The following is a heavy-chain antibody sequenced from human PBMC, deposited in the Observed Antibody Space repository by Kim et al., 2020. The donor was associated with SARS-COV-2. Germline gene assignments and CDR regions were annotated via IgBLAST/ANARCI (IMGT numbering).Heavy chain of an antibody. CDR1: GFTFSTYI. D-gene: IGHD6-6*01. V-gene: IGHV3-21*01. CDR3: ASSSIAARLDY. CDR2: ISSSSTYI. Sequence: GGSLRLSCAASGFTFSTYIINWVRQAPGKGLEWVSSISSSSTYIYYADSVKGRFTISRDNAKNSLYLQMNILRAEDTAVFYCASSSIAARLDYWGQGTLV. J-gene: IGHJ4*02.